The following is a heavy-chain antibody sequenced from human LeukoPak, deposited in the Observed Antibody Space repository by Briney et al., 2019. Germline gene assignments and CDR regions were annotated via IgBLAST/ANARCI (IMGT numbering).Heavy chain of an antibody. D-gene: IGHD6-13*01. Sequence: SETLSLTCTVSGYSISSGYYWGWIRQPPGKGLEWIGSIYHSGSTNYNPSLKSRVTMSVDTSKNQFSLKLSSVTAADTAVYYCARSRYSSSWSNFYYYYMDVWGKGTTVTISS. CDR3: ARSRYSSSWSNFYYYYMDV. V-gene: IGHV4-38-2*02. CDR1: GYSISSGYY. CDR2: IYHSGST. J-gene: IGHJ6*03.